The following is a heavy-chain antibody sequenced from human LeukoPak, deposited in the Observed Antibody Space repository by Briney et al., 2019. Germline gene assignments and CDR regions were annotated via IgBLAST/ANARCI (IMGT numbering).Heavy chain of an antibody. V-gene: IGHV4-39*01. Sequence: SETLSLTCTVSGGSISNSSYYWGWIRQPPGKGLEWIGSIFYSGSTHYNPSLKSRVTISVDTSKNQFSLKLSSVTAADTAVYFCARHSSYVSPVRYWDQGTLVTVSP. CDR3: ARHSSYVSPVRY. CDR2: IFYSGST. CDR1: GGSISNSSYY. J-gene: IGHJ4*02. D-gene: IGHD3-10*02.